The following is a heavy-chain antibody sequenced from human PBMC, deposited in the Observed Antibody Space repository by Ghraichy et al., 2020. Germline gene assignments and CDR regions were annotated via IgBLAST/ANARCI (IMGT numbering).Heavy chain of an antibody. D-gene: IGHD4-23*01. CDR3: ARGPDQDYGGNFEPFDY. CDR2: IIPIFGIA. Sequence: SVKVSCKASGGTFSSYAISWVRQAPGQGLEWMGGIIPIFGIANYAQKFQGRVTITADKSTSTAYMELSSLRSEDTAVYYCARGPDQDYGGNFEPFDYWGQGTLVTVSS. CDR1: GGTFSSYA. V-gene: IGHV1-69*10. J-gene: IGHJ4*02.